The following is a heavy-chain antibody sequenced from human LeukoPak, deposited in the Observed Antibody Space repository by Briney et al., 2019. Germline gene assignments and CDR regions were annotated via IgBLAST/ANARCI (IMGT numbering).Heavy chain of an antibody. CDR2: INPNSGGT. J-gene: IGHJ4*02. Sequence: ASVKVSCKASGYTFTGYYMHWVRQAPGQGLEWMGWINPNSGGTNYAQKFQGRVTMTRDTSISTAYMELSRLRSDDTAVYYCAKRCYDILTGYYPFDYWGQGTLVTVSS. V-gene: IGHV1-2*02. D-gene: IGHD3-9*01. CDR3: AKRCYDILTGYYPFDY. CDR1: GYTFTGYY.